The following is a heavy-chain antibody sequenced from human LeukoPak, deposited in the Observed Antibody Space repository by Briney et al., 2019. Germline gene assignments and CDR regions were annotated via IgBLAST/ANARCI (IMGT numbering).Heavy chain of an antibody. D-gene: IGHD3-10*01. CDR2: ISGSGQNT. Sequence: GGSLRLSCEASGFTFSTYAMSWVRQAPGKGLEWVSAISGSGQNTYYADSVKGRFTISRDNSKNTLYLQMNSLRAEDTAVYYCAKGTRLLWFGELFVYFDYWGQGTLVTVSS. V-gene: IGHV3-23*01. J-gene: IGHJ4*02. CDR1: GFTFSTYA. CDR3: AKGTRLLWFGELFVYFDY.